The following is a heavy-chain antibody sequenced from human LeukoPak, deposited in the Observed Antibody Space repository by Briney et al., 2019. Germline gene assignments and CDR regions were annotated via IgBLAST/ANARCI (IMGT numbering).Heavy chain of an antibody. CDR2: IYSGGST. D-gene: IGHD6-13*01. V-gene: IGHV3-66*01. CDR1: GFTVSSNY. J-gene: IGHJ6*04. Sequence: GVLRLSCAVSGFTVSSNYMSWVRQAPGMGLEWVSIIYSGGSTYYADSVKGRFTISRDNSKNTLYVQMNSLRAEDTAVYYCARVGYTGTWYSSPPFDVWGKGTTVTVSS. CDR3: ARVGYTGTWYSSPPFDV.